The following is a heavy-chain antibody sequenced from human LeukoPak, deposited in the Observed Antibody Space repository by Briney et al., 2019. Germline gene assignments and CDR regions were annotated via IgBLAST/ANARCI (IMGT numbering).Heavy chain of an antibody. D-gene: IGHD3-22*01. CDR3: ARGVRDSSGREYFQH. Sequence: ASVKVSCKASGYTFTSHDINWVRQATGQGLEWMGWMNPNSGNTGYAQKFQGRVTMTRNTSISTAYMELSSPRSEDTAMYYCARGVRDSSGREYFQHWGQGTLVTVSS. CDR2: MNPNSGNT. CDR1: GYTFTSHD. V-gene: IGHV1-8*02. J-gene: IGHJ1*01.